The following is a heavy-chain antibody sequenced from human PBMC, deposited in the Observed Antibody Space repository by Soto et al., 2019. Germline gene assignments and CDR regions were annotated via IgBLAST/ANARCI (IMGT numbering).Heavy chain of an antibody. Sequence: ASVKVSCKASGYTFTSYGISWVRQAPGQGLEWMGWISAYNGNTNYAQKLQGRVTMTTDTSTSTAYMELRSLRSDDTAVYYCARDYAMIVVVMDAFDIWGQGTMVTVSS. CDR2: ISAYNGNT. CDR3: ARDYAMIVVVMDAFDI. D-gene: IGHD3-22*01. V-gene: IGHV1-18*04. CDR1: GYTFTSYG. J-gene: IGHJ3*02.